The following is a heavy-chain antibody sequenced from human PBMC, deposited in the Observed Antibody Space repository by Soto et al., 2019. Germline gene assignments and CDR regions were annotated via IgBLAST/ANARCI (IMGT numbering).Heavy chain of an antibody. V-gene: IGHV3-53*01. CDR3: AGNGGNSV. Sequence: EVQLVESGGGLTQPGGSLRLSCAVSGFTVTSHHVTWVRQATGKGLEWVSVIYNTGDTCYADSVKGRFAVSRDNSKNTVYLQMNSLSTEDTAVYYCAGNGGNSVWGQGTLVTVSS. J-gene: IGHJ4*02. CDR2: IYNTGDT. D-gene: IGHD2-21*02. CDR1: GFTVTSHH.